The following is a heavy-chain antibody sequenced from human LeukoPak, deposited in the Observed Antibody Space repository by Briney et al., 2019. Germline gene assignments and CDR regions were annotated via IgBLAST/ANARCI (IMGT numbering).Heavy chain of an antibody. CDR2: MNPNSGNT. CDR3: ARVVRYSSGYPFDY. Sequence: ASVKVSCKASGYTFTRYDINWVRQATGQGLEWMGWMNPNSGNTGYAQKFQGRVTMTRNTSISTAYMELSSLRSEDTAVYYCARVVRYSSGYPFDYWGQGTLVPVSS. J-gene: IGHJ4*02. CDR1: GYTFTRYD. D-gene: IGHD3-22*01. V-gene: IGHV1-8*01.